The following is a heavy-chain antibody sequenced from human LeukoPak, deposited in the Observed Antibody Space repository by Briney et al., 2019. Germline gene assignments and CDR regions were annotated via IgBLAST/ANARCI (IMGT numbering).Heavy chain of an antibody. Sequence: SETLSLTCAVYGGSFSGYYWSWIRHPPGKGLEWIGEINHSGSTNYNPSLKSRVTISVDTSKNQFSLKLSSVTAADTAVYYCARRRYFDWLLKGSWFDPWGQGTLVTVSS. CDR2: INHSGST. V-gene: IGHV4-34*01. CDR3: ARRRYFDWLLKGSWFDP. J-gene: IGHJ5*02. D-gene: IGHD3-9*01. CDR1: GGSFSGYY.